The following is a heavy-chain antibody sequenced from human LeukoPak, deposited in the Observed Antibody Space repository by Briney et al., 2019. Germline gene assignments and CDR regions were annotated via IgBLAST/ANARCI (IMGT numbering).Heavy chain of an antibody. CDR3: ARGRSTTTVVTSAAETNNWFDP. CDR2: INHSGST. J-gene: IGHJ5*02. CDR1: GGSFSGYY. V-gene: IGHV4-34*01. D-gene: IGHD4-23*01. Sequence: SETLSLTCAVYGGSFSGYYWSWIRQPPGKGLEWIGEINHSGSTNYNPSLKSRVTIPVDTSKNQFSLKLSSVTAADTAVYYCARGRSTTTVVTSAAETNNWFDPWGQGTLVTVSS.